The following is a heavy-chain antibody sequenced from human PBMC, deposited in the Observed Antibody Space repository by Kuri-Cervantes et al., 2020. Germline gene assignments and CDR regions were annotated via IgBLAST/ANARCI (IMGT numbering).Heavy chain of an antibody. J-gene: IGHJ3*02. CDR2: IKQDGSEK. V-gene: IGHV3-7*01. CDR1: GFTFSSYW. Sequence: GESLKISCAASGFTFSSYWMSWVRQAPGKELEWVANIKQDGSEKYYVDSVKGRFTISRDNSKNTLYLQMNSLRAEDTAVYYCANLGLVEAFDTWGQGTMVTVSS. D-gene: IGHD6-19*01. CDR3: ANLGLVEAFDT.